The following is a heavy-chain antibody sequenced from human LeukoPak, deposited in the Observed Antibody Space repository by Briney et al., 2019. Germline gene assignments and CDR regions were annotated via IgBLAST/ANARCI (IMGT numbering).Heavy chain of an antibody. D-gene: IGHD6-13*01. V-gene: IGHV4-59*01. Sequence: SETLSLTCTVSGGSISSYYWSWIRQPPGKGLEWIANIYHSGLIYYNPSLKSRITISMDTSKNQFSLKLSSVTAADTAVYYCARTSYSSTWYADYWGQGTLVTVSS. J-gene: IGHJ4*02. CDR3: ARTSYSSTWYADY. CDR2: IYHSGLI. CDR1: GGSISSYY.